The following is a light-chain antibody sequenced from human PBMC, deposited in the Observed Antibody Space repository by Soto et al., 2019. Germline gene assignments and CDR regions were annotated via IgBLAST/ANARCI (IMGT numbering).Light chain of an antibody. CDR2: GAS. CDR3: QQYGSSPPT. CDR1: QSVSSSY. V-gene: IGKV3-20*01. J-gene: IGKJ1*01. Sequence: EIVLTQSPGTLSLSPGERATLSCRASQSVSSSYLAWYQQKPGQAPRLLIYGASSRATGIPDRFSGSGSGTDFTLTISRLEPEDSAVYYCQQYGSSPPTVGQGTKVDTK.